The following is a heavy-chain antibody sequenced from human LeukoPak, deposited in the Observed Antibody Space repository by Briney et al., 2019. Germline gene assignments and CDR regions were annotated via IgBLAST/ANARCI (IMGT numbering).Heavy chain of an antibody. CDR3: ATSARTYIGSSLDY. CDR2: ISGDASIT. V-gene: IGHV3-74*01. D-gene: IGHD2-15*01. CDR1: GFTFSTYW. J-gene: IGHJ4*02. Sequence: GGSLRLSCAASGFTFSTYWMHWVRQDPGKGLVWVSHISGDASITSYADPVRGRFTISRDNAKNTLYLQMNSLRAEDTALYYCATSARTYIGSSLDYWGQGTLVTVSS.